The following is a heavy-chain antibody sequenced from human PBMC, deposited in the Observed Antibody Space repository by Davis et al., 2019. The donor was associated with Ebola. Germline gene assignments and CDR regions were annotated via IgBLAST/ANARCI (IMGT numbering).Heavy chain of an antibody. D-gene: IGHD3-3*01. J-gene: IGHJ6*03. CDR3: ARVMRYYDFWSGYYDRYYYMDV. CDR1: GYSLTSYG. V-gene: IGHV1-18*04. Sequence: ASVKVSCKASGYSLTSYGISWVRQAPGQGLEWMGWISGYDGNTNYAQKVQGRVTMTKDTSTSTVYMELRSLRSDDTAVYYCARVMRYYDFWSGYYDRYYYMDVWGEGTTVTVSS. CDR2: ISGYDGNT.